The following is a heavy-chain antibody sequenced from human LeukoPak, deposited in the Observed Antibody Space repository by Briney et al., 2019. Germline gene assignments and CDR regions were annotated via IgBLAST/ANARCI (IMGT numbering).Heavy chain of an antibody. CDR2: INHSGST. J-gene: IGHJ5*02. CDR1: GGSISSYSYY. Sequence: SETLSLTCTVSGGSISSYSYYWGWIRQPPGKGLEWIGEINHSGSTNYNPSLKSRVTISVDTSKNQFSLKLSSVTAADTAVYYCARGTRVAVAGTISALPGDDPWGQGTLVTVSS. V-gene: IGHV4-39*07. CDR3: ARGTRVAVAGTISALPGDDP. D-gene: IGHD6-19*01.